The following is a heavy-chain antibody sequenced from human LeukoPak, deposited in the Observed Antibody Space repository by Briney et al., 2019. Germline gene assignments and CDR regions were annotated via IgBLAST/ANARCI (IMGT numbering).Heavy chain of an antibody. CDR1: GFTFDDYA. CDR2: IGADGGSP. J-gene: IGHJ6*02. V-gene: IGHV3-43*02. Sequence: GGSLRLSCAASGFTFDDYAMHWVRQAPGKGLEWVSLIGADGGSPYYADSVKGRFTISRDNSKNSLYLQMNSLRTEDTALYYCAKDHLTTRSYGVDVWGQGTTVTVSS. CDR3: AKDHLTTRSYGVDV. D-gene: IGHD4-17*01.